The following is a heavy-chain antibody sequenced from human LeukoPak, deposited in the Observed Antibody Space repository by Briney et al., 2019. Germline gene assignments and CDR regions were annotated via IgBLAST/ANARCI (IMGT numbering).Heavy chain of an antibody. D-gene: IGHD5-18*01. V-gene: IGHV3-23*01. CDR2: ISGRGGNT. CDR1: GFTFSGYA. Sequence: GGSLRLSCAAYGFTFSGYAMSWVRQAPGKGLQWVSAISGRGGNTDYAESVKGRFTISRDNSKDTLYLQLNSLRVEDTAVYYCVKNNLIGYKFGYDDYWGQGTPVTVSS. J-gene: IGHJ4*02. CDR3: VKNNLIGYKFGYDDY.